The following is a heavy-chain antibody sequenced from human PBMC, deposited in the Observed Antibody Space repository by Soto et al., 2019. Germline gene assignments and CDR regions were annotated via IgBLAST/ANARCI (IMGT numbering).Heavy chain of an antibody. J-gene: IGHJ3*02. D-gene: IGHD1-1*01. CDR1: GFMFNAYG. CDR2: ISFDGSNQ. CDR3: VKAGTMSGTGTTPRSFDI. V-gene: IGHV3-30*18. Sequence: QPGGSLRLSCVASGFMFNAYGMHWVRQAPGNGLEWVAVISFDGSNQHYADSVKGRFTISRDNSENTLNLQMHNLRPEDTAMYFCVKAGTMSGTGTTPRSFDIWGRGTMVTVSS.